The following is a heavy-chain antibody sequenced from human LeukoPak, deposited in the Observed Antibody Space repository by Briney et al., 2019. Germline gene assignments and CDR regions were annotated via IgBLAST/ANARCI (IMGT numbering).Heavy chain of an antibody. CDR3: ARARIAAASDY. Sequence: SETLSLTCTVSGNSISSGDNYWSWIRQPPGKGLEWIGRIYTSGSTNYNPSLKSRVTISVDTSKNQFSLKLSSVTAADTAVYYCARARIAAASDYWGQGTLVTVSS. J-gene: IGHJ4*02. CDR2: IYTSGST. D-gene: IGHD6-13*01. CDR1: GNSISSGDNY. V-gene: IGHV4-61*02.